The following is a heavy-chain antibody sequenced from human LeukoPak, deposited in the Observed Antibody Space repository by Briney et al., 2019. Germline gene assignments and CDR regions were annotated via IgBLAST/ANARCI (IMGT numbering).Heavy chain of an antibody. CDR1: GYTFTSYG. V-gene: IGHV1-18*01. CDR2: ISAYNGNT. D-gene: IGHD3-3*01. Sequence: ASVKVSCKASGYTFTSYGISWVRQAPGQGLEWMGWISAYNGNTNYAQKLQGRATMTTDTSTSTAYMELRSLRSDDTAVYYCARSRGRNYDFWSGYPHTDAFDIWGQGTMVTVSS. J-gene: IGHJ3*02. CDR3: ARSRGRNYDFWSGYPHTDAFDI.